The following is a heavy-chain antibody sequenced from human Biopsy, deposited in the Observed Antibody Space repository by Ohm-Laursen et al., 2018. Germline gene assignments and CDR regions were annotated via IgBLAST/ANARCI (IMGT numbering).Heavy chain of an antibody. CDR1: GKTFSDYQ. V-gene: IGHV4-34*08. CDR3: GNEIPGWDY. Sequence: SDTLSLTCAVFGKTFSDYQWSWIRQPPGKGLEWIGQINQAGTTNYNPSLKSRVSISADASKYEFSLGLTSVAAADTAVYLCGNEIPGWDYWGLGAQVTVSS. D-gene: IGHD2-15*01. CDR2: INQAGTT. J-gene: IGHJ4*02.